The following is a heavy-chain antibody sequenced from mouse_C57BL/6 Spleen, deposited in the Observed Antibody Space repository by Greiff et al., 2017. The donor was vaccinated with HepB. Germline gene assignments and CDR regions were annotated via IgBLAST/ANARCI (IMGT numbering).Heavy chain of an antibody. CDR2: IRLKSDNYAT. CDR3: TEGYDVGGYYFDY. J-gene: IGHJ2*01. V-gene: IGHV6-3*01. D-gene: IGHD2-2*01. CDR1: GFTFSNYW. Sequence: EVQVVESGGGLVQPGGSMKLSCVASGFTFSNYWMNWVRQSPEKGLEWVAQIRLKSDNYATHYAESVKGRFTISRDDSKSSVYLQMHNLRAEDTGIYYCTEGYDVGGYYFDYWGQGTTLTVSS.